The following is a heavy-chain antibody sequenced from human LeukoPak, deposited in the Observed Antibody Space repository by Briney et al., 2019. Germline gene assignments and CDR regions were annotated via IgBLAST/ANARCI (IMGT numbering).Heavy chain of an antibody. CDR2: TSANNRNT. V-gene: IGHV1-18*01. J-gene: IGHJ6*03. CDR1: GYTFLSHG. CDR3: GRSQEVVLSSLYYYYMDV. D-gene: IGHD2-15*01. Sequence: ASVKVSCKASGYTFLSHGFSWVRQAPGQGLEWMGWTSANNRNTNYAQRLQGRVTMTTDTSTNTAYMELRTLRSDDTAVYYCGRSQEVVLSSLYYYYMDVWGKGTTIIVSS.